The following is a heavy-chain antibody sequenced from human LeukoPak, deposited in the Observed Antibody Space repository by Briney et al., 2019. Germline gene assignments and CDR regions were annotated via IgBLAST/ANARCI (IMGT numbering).Heavy chain of an antibody. Sequence: GGSLRLSCAASGFTFSRSVMHWVRQTPGKGLEWLAFIPFDGTNEDCADSVKGRFTISRDNSKNTLYLQMNSLRADDTAIYYCAKDGTNYEFDYWGQGTLVTVSA. CDR1: GFTFSRSV. D-gene: IGHD4/OR15-4a*01. J-gene: IGHJ4*02. CDR3: AKDGTNYEFDY. V-gene: IGHV3-30*02. CDR2: IPFDGTNE.